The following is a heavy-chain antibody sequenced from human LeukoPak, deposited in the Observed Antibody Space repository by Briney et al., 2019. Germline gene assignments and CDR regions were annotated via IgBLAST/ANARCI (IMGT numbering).Heavy chain of an antibody. D-gene: IGHD3-22*01. J-gene: IGHJ3*02. CDR1: GFTFSSYG. CDR2: ISYDGSNK. CDR3: ANPYYYDSSGYRSAFDI. V-gene: IGHV3-30*18. Sequence: GGSLRLSCAASGFTFSSYGMHWVRLAPGKGLEWVAVISYDGSNKYYADSVKGRFTISRDNSKNTLYLQMNSLRAEDTAVYYCANPYYYDSSGYRSAFDIWGQGTMVTVSS.